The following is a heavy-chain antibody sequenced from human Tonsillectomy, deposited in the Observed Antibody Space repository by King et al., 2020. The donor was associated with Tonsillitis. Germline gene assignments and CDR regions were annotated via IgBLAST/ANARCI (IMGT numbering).Heavy chain of an antibody. CDR2: ISSSGSTI. Sequence: QLVQSGGGLVKPGGSLRLSCAASGFTFSDYYMSWIRQAPGKGLEWVSYISSSGSTIYYADSVKGRFTISRDNAKNSLYLQMNSLRAEDTAVYYCARGYCSGGSCYDPRSPFYYYGMDVWGQGTTVTVSS. CDR1: GFTFSDYY. V-gene: IGHV3-11*01. CDR3: ARGYCSGGSCYDPRSPFYYYGMDV. D-gene: IGHD2-15*01. J-gene: IGHJ6*02.